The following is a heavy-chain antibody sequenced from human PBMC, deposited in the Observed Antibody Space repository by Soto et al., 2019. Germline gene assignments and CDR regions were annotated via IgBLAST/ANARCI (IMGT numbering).Heavy chain of an antibody. Sequence: SETLSLTCTVSGGSISSGDYYWSWIRQPPGKGLEWIGYIYYSGSTYYNPSLKSRVTISVDTSKNQFSLKLSSVTAADTAVYYCRLYSYGLEVDAFDIWGQGTMVTVSS. V-gene: IGHV4-30-4*01. CDR2: IYYSGST. D-gene: IGHD5-18*01. J-gene: IGHJ3*02. CDR1: GGSISSGDYY. CDR3: RLYSYGLEVDAFDI.